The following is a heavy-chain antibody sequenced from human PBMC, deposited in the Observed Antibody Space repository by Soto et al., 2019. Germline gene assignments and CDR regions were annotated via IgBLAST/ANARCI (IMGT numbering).Heavy chain of an antibody. CDR2: ISYDGSNR. V-gene: IGHV3-30-3*01. CDR1: GLTLSNYA. D-gene: IGHD6-19*01. Sequence: QVQLVESGGGVVQPGRSLRLSCAASGLTLSNYAMHWVRQAPGKGLEWVAVISYDGSNRYYADSVKGRFTISRDNSKNKLYLQMNSLRAEDTAVYYCARVTQAVAADYWGQGTLVTVSS. CDR3: ARVTQAVAADY. J-gene: IGHJ4*02.